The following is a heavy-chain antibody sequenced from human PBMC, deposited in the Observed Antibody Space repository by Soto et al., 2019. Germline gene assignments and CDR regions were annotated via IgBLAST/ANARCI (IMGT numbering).Heavy chain of an antibody. CDR1: GASITGNRYY. CDR2: IYHIGSP. D-gene: IGHD3-10*01. J-gene: IGHJ5*02. V-gene: IGHV4-39*01. CDR3: VKTYASINWFAL. Sequence: SETLSLSCTVSGASITGNRYYWGWIRQPPGKGLEWIGTIYHIGSPYYNPSLKSRLTMSVDTAKKQVSLRLTSVTAADTAVYYCVKTYASINWFALWGQGPPVSGS.